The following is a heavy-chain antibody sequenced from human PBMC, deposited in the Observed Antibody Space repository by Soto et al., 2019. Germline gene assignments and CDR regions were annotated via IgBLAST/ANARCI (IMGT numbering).Heavy chain of an antibody. J-gene: IGHJ4*02. D-gene: IGHD3-22*01. CDR2: IYYSGST. V-gene: IGHV4-59*01. Sequence: PSETLSLTCTVSGCSISSYYWSWIRQPPGKGLEWIGYIYYSGSTNYNPSLKSRVTISVDTSKNQFSLKLSSVTAADTAVYYCASSVYYYDSSGYYDYWGQGTLVTVSS. CDR1: GCSISSYY. CDR3: ASSVYYYDSSGYYDY.